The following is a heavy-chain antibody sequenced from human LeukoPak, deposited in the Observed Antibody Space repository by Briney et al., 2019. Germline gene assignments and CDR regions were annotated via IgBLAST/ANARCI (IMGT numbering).Heavy chain of an antibody. CDR1: GGSISSYY. CDR3: ARLIRTGYYNYGMDV. D-gene: IGHD3/OR15-3a*01. J-gene: IGHJ6*02. Sequence: SETLSLTCTVSGGSISSYYGSWIRQPPGKGLEWIGYIYYSGSTNYSPSLKSRVTISVDTSKNQFSLKLSSVTAADTAVYYCARLIRTGYYNYGMDVWGQGTTVTVSS. V-gene: IGHV4-59*08. CDR2: IYYSGST.